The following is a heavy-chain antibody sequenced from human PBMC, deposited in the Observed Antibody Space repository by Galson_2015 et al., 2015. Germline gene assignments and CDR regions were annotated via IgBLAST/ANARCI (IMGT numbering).Heavy chain of an antibody. V-gene: IGHV4-39*01. J-gene: IGHJ4*02. CDR3: ASHSSGWYLGY. CDR1: GGSISSSSYY. CDR2: ISYSEST. Sequence: SETLSLTCTVSGGSISSSSYYWGWLRQPPGKGLEWIGTISYSESTYYNPSLKSRLTISVDTSKNQSSLRLSSVTATDTAVYYCASHSSGWYLGYWGQGTLVTVSS. D-gene: IGHD6-19*01.